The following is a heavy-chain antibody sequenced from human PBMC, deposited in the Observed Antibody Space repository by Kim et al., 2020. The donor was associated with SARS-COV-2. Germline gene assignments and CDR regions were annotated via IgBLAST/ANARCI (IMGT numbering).Heavy chain of an antibody. CDR3: ARDRNYCGSGSQYYFDY. V-gene: IGHV1-3*04. CDR1: GYTFTSYA. Sequence: ASVKVSCKASGYTFTSYAMHWVRQAPGLRLEWVGWINTVSGNTKYSQKFQGRVTITRDTSASTAYMELSSLISEDTAVYYSARDRNYCGSGSQYYFDYWGQGTLVTVPS. CDR2: INTVSGNT. J-gene: IGHJ4*02. D-gene: IGHD3-10*01.